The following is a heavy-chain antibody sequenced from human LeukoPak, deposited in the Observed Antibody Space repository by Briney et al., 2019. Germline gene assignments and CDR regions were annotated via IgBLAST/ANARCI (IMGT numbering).Heavy chain of an antibody. J-gene: IGHJ5*02. CDR1: GFTFSDAW. Sequence: GGSLRLSCAASGFTFSDAWMSWVRQAPGKGLEWVGRIKSKTGGGTTDYAAPVKGRFTISRDDSKNTLYLQMNSLKTEDTAVYYCTTEWKVGAIGSPRPANWFDPWGQGTLVTVSS. D-gene: IGHD1-26*01. CDR3: TTEWKVGAIGSPRPANWFDP. V-gene: IGHV3-15*01. CDR2: IKSKTGGGTT.